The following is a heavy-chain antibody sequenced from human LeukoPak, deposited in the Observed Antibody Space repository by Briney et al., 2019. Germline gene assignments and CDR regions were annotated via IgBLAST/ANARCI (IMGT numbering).Heavy chain of an antibody. CDR3: ARVRDYLFDY. CDR1: GYTFTSRG. D-gene: IGHD2/OR15-2a*01. V-gene: IGHV1-18*01. CDR2: IRPSTGDT. Sequence: GASVKVSCKASGYTFTSRGISWVRQAPGQGLEWMGWIRPSTGDTDYALNLQGRVTMTTDTSTSTAYMELRSLRSDDTAVYYCARVRDYLFDYWGQGTLVTVSS. J-gene: IGHJ4*02.